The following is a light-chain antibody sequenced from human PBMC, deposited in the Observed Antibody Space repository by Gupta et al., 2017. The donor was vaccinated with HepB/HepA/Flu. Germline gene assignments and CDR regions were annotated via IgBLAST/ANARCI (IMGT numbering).Light chain of an antibody. CDR3: QQDNSFPT. CDR1: QGISSW. CDR2: AAS. J-gene: IGKJ1*01. V-gene: IGKV1D-12*01. Sequence: DIQMTQSPSSVSASVGDRVTITCRESQGISSWLDWYQQKPVKAPKLLIYAASRVQRGVTLRFSGSGSATDFTLTSSRLQSEDYATYYRQQDNSFPTFGQGTKVEIK.